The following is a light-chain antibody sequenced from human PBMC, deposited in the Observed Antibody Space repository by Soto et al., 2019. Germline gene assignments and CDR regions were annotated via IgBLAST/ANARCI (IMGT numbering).Light chain of an antibody. Sequence: EIVLTQSPGTLSLSPGERATLSCRASQSFRGLLAWYQQKPGQAPRLLIYDAYNRATGIPPRFSGSGSGTEFTLTISSLQPDDSATYYCQQYNSYSPTFGQGTKVDIK. CDR2: DAY. V-gene: IGKV3D-15*01. CDR3: QQYNSYSPT. J-gene: IGKJ1*01. CDR1: QSFRGL.